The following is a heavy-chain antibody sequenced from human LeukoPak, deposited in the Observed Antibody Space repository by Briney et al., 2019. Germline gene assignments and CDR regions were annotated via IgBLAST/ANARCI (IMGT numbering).Heavy chain of an antibody. CDR3: ARVTSGGPDY. CDR2: IIPILGIA. J-gene: IGHJ4*02. V-gene: IGHV1-69*04. Sequence: GASVKVSCKASGGTFSSYATSWVRQAPGQGLEWMGRIIPILGIANYAQKFQGRVTITADKSTSTAYMELSSLRSEDTAVYYCARVTSGGPDYWGQGTLVTVSS. D-gene: IGHD2-15*01. CDR1: GGTFSSYA.